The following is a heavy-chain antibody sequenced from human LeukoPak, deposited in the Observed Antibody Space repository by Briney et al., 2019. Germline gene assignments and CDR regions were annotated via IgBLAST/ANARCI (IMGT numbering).Heavy chain of an antibody. D-gene: IGHD3-10*01. V-gene: IGHV2-5*02. CDR2: IYWDDDQ. Sequence: SGPTLVKPTQTLTLTCTFSGFSLSTSGVGVGWIRQPPGKALEWLALIYWDDDQRYSPSLKSRLTITKDTSKNQVALTMTNVDPVDTATYYCAQYGSGSRQSYYFDYWGQGTLVTVSS. J-gene: IGHJ4*02. CDR3: AQYGSGSRQSYYFDY. CDR1: GFSLSTSGVG.